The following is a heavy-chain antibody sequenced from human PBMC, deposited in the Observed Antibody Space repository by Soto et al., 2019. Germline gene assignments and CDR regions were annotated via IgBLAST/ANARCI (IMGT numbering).Heavy chain of an antibody. V-gene: IGHV1-46*01. CDR3: ARDNCSSTSCYLGPNNWFDP. CDR2: INPSGGST. J-gene: IGHJ5*02. CDR1: GYTFTSYY. Sequence: GASVKVSCKASGYTFTSYYMHWVRQAPGQGLEWMGIINPSGGSTSYAQKFQGRVTMTRDTSTSTVYMELSSLRSEDTAVYYCARDNCSSTSCYLGPNNWFDPWGQGTLVTVSS. D-gene: IGHD2-2*01.